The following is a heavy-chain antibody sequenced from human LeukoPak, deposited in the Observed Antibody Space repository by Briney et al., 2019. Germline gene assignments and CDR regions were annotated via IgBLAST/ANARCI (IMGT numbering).Heavy chain of an antibody. CDR1: GGSFSAYC. CDR3: ARQPGPSYYDFWSGYYDYYYGMDV. V-gene: IGHV4-34*01. D-gene: IGHD3-3*01. CDR2: INHSGST. J-gene: IGHJ6*02. Sequence: SETLSLTCAVYGGSFSAYCWSWIRQPPGKGLEWIGEINHSGSTNYNPSLKSRVTISVDTSKHQFSLKLSSVTAANTAVYSCARQPGPSYYDFWSGYYDYYYGMDVWGQGTTVTVSS.